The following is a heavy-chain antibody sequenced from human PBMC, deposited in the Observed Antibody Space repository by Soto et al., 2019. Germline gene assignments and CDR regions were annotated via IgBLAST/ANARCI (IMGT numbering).Heavy chain of an antibody. Sequence: QVQLVQSGAEVKKPGSSVKVSCKASGGTFSSYAISWVRQAPGQGLEWMGGIIPIFGTANYAQKFQGRVTITADESTSTAYMELSRLRSEDTAVYYCASPYGDYADVRYDAFDIWGQGTMVTVSS. CDR2: IIPIFGTA. J-gene: IGHJ3*02. D-gene: IGHD4-17*01. CDR1: GGTFSSYA. CDR3: ASPYGDYADVRYDAFDI. V-gene: IGHV1-69*01.